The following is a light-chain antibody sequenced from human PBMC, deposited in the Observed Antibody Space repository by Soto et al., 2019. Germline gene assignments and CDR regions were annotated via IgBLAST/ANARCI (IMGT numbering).Light chain of an antibody. Sequence: QSALTQPASVSGSPGQSITISCTGSSSDVGGYNHVSWYQQHPGKAPKLMIYEVSNRPSGVSNRFSGSKSGNTASLTISGLAAEDEADYYCSSYTTSTTPIIFGGGTKLTVL. CDR1: SSDVGGYNH. V-gene: IGLV2-14*01. CDR3: SSYTTSTTPII. CDR2: EVS. J-gene: IGLJ2*01.